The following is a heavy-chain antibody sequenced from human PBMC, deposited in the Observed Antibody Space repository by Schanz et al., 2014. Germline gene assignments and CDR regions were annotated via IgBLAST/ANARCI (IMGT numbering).Heavy chain of an antibody. D-gene: IGHD3-10*01. Sequence: EVQLVESGGGLVQPGGSLRLSCAASGFAFDTYWMSWVRQAPGKGLEWVSAISGSGASTYYADSVKGRFTISRDNSKNTLYLQMNSLRAEDTAVYYCAKDQGSYGSGSYSYFDYWGQGTLATVSS. CDR2: ISGSGAST. J-gene: IGHJ4*02. CDR3: AKDQGSYGSGSYSYFDY. V-gene: IGHV3-23*04. CDR1: GFAFDTYW.